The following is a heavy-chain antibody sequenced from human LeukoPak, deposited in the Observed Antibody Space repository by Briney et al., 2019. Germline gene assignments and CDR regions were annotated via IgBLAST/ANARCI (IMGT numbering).Heavy chain of an antibody. J-gene: IGHJ4*02. V-gene: IGHV1-8*01. CDR3: ARGGYYYDSSGYYLDY. CDR2: MKPNSGNT. D-gene: IGHD3-22*01. CDR1: GYTFPRYD. Sequence: ASVKVPCKACGYTFPRYDIHWVRQATGQALVWMGWMKPNSGNTGYAQKFQGRVTMTRNTSISTAYMELSSLRSEDTAVYYCARGGYYYDSSGYYLDYWGQGTLVTVSS.